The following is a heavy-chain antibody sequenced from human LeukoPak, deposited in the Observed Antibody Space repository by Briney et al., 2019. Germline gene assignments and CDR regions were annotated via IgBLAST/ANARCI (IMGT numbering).Heavy chain of an antibody. V-gene: IGHV4-59*01. J-gene: IGHJ4*02. CDR2: IYYSGST. D-gene: IGHD3-22*01. CDR3: ARGRDYYDSSGYPAPFDY. CDR1: GGSISSYY. Sequence: PSETLSLTRTVSGGSISSYYWSWIRQPPGKGLEWIGYIYYSGSTNYNPSLKSRVTISVDTSKNQFSLKLSSVTAADTAVYYCARGRDYYDSSGYPAPFDYWGQGTLVTVSS.